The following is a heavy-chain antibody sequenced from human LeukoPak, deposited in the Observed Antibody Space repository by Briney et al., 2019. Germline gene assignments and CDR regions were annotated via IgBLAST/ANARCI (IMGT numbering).Heavy chain of an antibody. CDR2: IIPIFGTA. D-gene: IGHD6-13*01. Sequence: SVKVSCKASGGTFSSYAISWVRQAPGQGLEWMGGIIPIFGTANYAQKFQGRVTITTDESTSTAYMELSSLRSEDTAVYYCARDPLKDSSSWETHFYFDYWGQGTLVTVSS. J-gene: IGHJ4*02. V-gene: IGHV1-69*05. CDR3: ARDPLKDSSSWETHFYFDY. CDR1: GGTFSSYA.